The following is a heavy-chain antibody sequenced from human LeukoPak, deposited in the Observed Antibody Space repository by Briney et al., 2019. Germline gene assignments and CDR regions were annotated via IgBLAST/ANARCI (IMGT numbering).Heavy chain of an antibody. V-gene: IGHV4-39*07. CDR2: IFSAGFS. D-gene: IGHD2-21*01. J-gene: IGHJ5*02. CDR1: GGSIRSSSYY. CDR3: ARDVEWFDP. Sequence: PSETLSLTCTVSGGSIRSSSYYWGWIRQPPGKGLGWIGNIFSAGFSYYNPSLKSRVTISVDTSKNQFYLKMTSVTAADTAIYSCARDVEWFDPWGQGTLVTVSS.